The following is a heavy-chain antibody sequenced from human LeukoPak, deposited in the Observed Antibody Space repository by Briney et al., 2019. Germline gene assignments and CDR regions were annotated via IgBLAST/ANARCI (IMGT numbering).Heavy chain of an antibody. V-gene: IGHV1-3*01. J-gene: IGHJ4*02. CDR2: INAGNGNT. D-gene: IGHD6-13*01. Sequence: ASVTVSCKASGYTFTSYAMHWVRQTPGQRLEWMGWINAGNGNTKYSQKFQGRVTITRDTSASTAYMELSSLRSEDTAVYYCAREMGIAAAGTLEGDYWGQGTLVTVSS. CDR1: GYTFTSYA. CDR3: AREMGIAAAGTLEGDY.